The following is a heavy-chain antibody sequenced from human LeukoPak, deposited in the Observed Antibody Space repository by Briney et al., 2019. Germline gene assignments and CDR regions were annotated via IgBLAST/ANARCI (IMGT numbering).Heavy chain of an antibody. V-gene: IGHV4-59*01. J-gene: IGHJ4*02. D-gene: IGHD3-10*01. CDR2: IYYSGST. CDR3: ASGFYGSGSYIIDY. CDR1: GGSISSYY. Sequence: KPSETPSLTCTVPGGSISSYYWSWIRQPPGKGLEWIGYIYYSGSTNYNPSLKSRVTISVDTSKNQFSLKLSSVTAADTAVYYCASGFYGSGSYIIDYWGQGTPVTVSS.